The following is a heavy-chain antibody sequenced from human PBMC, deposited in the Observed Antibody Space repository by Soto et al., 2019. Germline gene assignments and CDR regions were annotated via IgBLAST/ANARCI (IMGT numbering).Heavy chain of an antibody. Sequence: PSENLSLTCTVSSGSISVTNVFCSRVRQPPGKGLEWIGNIDYTGTAYFSPSLATRVTFHVDTAKNQFSLTPYSVTAADTAVYYCATTTGRHIDYWRQGILVTVS. D-gene: IGHD1-1*01. CDR1: SGSISVTNVF. CDR2: IDYTGTA. CDR3: ATTTGRHIDY. V-gene: IGHV4-39*01. J-gene: IGHJ4*02.